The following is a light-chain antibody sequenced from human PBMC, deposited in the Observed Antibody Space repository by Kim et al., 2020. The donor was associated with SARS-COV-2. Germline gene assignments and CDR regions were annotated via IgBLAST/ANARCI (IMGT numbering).Light chain of an antibody. CDR2: DAL. V-gene: IGKV3-11*01. J-gene: IGKJ4*01. CDR3: QQGSNWPFT. Sequence: LSPGERATLSCRASQSVVTYLAWYQQKPGQAPRLLIYDALNRATGIPARFSGSGSGTDYTLTISSLEPGDSAVYYCQQGSNWPFTFGGGTKVDIK. CDR1: QSVVTY.